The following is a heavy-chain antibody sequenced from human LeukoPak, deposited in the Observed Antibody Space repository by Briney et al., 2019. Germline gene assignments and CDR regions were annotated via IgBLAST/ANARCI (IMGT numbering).Heavy chain of an antibody. D-gene: IGHD3-22*01. V-gene: IGHV3-66*01. Sequence: GSLRLSCAASGFTVSSNYMSWVRQAPGKGLEWVSVIYSGGSTYYADSVKGRFTISRDNSKNTLYLQMNSLRAEDTAVYYCARDLFPLGHYDSSGYYYVFLWGQGTLVTVSS. J-gene: IGHJ4*02. CDR3: ARDLFPLGHYDSSGYYYVFL. CDR2: IYSGGST. CDR1: GFTVSSNY.